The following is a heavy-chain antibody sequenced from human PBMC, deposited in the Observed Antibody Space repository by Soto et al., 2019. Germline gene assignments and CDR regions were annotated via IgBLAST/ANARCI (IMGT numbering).Heavy chain of an antibody. CDR1: GFTFSNYW. CDR3: VIGLEWEL. V-gene: IGHV3-74*01. Sequence: EVQLVESGGALVQPGGSLRLSCAASGFTFSNYWTHWVRQAPGKGLVWISRINEQGGSATYADSVKGRFTISRDNVKSTLYLQMSSLIAEGTAVYDGVIGLEWELRGPGALVTVSS. J-gene: IGHJ4*02. D-gene: IGHD1-26*01. CDR2: INEQGGSA.